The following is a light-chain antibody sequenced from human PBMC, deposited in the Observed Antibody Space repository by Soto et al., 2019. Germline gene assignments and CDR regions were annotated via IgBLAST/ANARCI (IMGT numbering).Light chain of an antibody. J-gene: IGLJ2*01. V-gene: IGLV3-25*02. Sequence: SYELTQPPSVSVSRGQTARITCSGDALPKQYAYWYQQKPGQAPVLVIYKDSERPSGIPERFSGSSSGTTVTLTISGVQAEDEADYYCQSADSSGTYVVFGGGTQLTV. CDR2: KDS. CDR1: ALPKQY. CDR3: QSADSSGTYVV.